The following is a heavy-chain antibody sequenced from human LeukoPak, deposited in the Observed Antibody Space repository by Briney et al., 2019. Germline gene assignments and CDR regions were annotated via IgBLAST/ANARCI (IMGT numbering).Heavy chain of an antibody. D-gene: IGHD3-10*02. CDR1: GGSISSSY. CDR3: ARSCSDAFDN. Sequence: SATQSLTCTVPGGSISSSYWSWTRHSPGEGLEWIGYIYYSGSTNYSPSIKSRVTISVDTSKNQCSLKLSSVTAADTAVYYGARSCSDAFDNWGQGTMVTVSS. CDR2: IYYSGST. J-gene: IGHJ3*02. V-gene: IGHV4-59*01.